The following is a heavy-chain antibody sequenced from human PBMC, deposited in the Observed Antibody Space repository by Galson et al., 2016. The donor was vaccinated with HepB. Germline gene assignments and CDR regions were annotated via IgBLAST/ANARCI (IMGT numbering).Heavy chain of an antibody. V-gene: IGHV4-59*01. J-gene: IGHJ4*02. CDR2: LYYSGST. CDR3: VRTTRSYFDY. Sequence: CLYYSGSTNCSPSLKSRVTISLDTSKNQFSLKLSSVTAADTAVYYCVRTTRSYFDYWGQGTLVTVSS. D-gene: IGHD1-1*01.